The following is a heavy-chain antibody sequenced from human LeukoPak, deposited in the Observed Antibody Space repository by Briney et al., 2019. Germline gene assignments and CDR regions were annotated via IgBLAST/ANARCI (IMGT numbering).Heavy chain of an antibody. CDR1: GYTFTSYY. CDR3: ARDLMVRGIDY. V-gene: IGHV1-46*01. CDR2: INPSGGST. D-gene: IGHD3-10*01. J-gene: IGHJ4*02. Sequence: ASVKVSCKASGYTFTSYYMHWVRQAPGQGLEWMGIINPSGGSTSYAQKSQGRVTMTRDTSTSTVYMELSSLRSEDTAVYYCARDLMVRGIDYWGQGTLVTVSS.